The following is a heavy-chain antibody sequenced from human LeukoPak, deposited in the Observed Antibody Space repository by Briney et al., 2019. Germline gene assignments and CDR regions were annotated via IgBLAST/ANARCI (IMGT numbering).Heavy chain of an antibody. CDR3: ATAGLTVGNYELFDC. D-gene: IGHD3-3*01. J-gene: IGHJ4*02. CDR2: ISYNSGNM. V-gene: IGHV3-48*04. CDR1: GFAFSGYN. Sequence: GGSLRLSYAASGFAFSGYNMNWVRQAPGKGLEWVSYISYNSGNMYYADSVKGRFTISRDNAKNSLYLQMNTLRAEDTAVYYCATAGLTVGNYELFDCWGQGTLVTVSS.